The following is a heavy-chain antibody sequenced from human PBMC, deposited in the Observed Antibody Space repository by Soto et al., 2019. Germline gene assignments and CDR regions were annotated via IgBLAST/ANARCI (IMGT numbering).Heavy chain of an antibody. Sequence: SETLSLTCAVSGGSISSGGYSWSWIRQPPGKGLEWIGYISHSGSTYYNPSLKSRVTISLDRSKNQFSLKLSSVTAADTAVYYCARWFDPWGRGTLVTVSS. J-gene: IGHJ5*02. CDR1: GGSISSGGYS. CDR2: ISHSGST. CDR3: ARWFDP. V-gene: IGHV4-30-2*01.